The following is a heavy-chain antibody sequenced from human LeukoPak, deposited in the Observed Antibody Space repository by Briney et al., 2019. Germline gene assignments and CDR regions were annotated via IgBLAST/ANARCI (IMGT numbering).Heavy chain of an antibody. D-gene: IGHD3-10*01. J-gene: IGHJ4*02. CDR1: GFTFSSYS. CDR2: ISSSSSTI. Sequence: PGGSLRLSCAASGFTFSSYSMNWVRQAPGKGLEWVAYISSSSSTIYYADSVKGRFTISRDNAKNPLYLQMNSLKTEDTAVYYCTREGLLLWFGELLSDSSYFDYWGQGTLVTVSS. CDR3: TREGLLLWFGELLSDSSYFDY. V-gene: IGHV3-48*01.